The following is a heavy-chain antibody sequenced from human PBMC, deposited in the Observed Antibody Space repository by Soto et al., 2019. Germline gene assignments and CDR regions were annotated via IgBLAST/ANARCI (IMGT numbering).Heavy chain of an antibody. CDR2: IGSRTSDI. D-gene: IGHD3-22*01. V-gene: IGHV3-21*01. J-gene: IGHJ3*02. CDR1: GFTLIRHT. Sequence: GGSLRLSCAASGFTLIRHTMNWVRQAPGKGLEWVSFIGSRTSDIYYADSVKGRFTISRDNAKNSLYLDLTRLRAEDTAVYFCVRDYYDTSGYPNTFDMWGQGTMVTVSS. CDR3: VRDYYDTSGYPNTFDM.